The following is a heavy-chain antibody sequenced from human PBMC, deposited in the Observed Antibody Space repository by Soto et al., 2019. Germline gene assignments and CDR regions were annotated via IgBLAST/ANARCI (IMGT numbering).Heavy chain of an antibody. J-gene: IGHJ2*01. D-gene: IGHD3-3*01. CDR3: ASVFFQAEDGIRVSVPVSAFLLNRSSDL. V-gene: IGHV4-38-2*01. CDR2: IYHSGST. Sequence: PPGKGLEWIGSIYHSGSTYYNPSLKSRVTISVDTFKNQFSLKLSSVTAADPAVYYCASVFFQAEDGIRVSVPVSAFLLNRSSDL.